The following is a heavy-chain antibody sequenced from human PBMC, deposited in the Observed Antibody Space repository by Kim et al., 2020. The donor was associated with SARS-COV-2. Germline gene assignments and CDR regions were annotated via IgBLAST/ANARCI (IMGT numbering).Heavy chain of an antibody. J-gene: IGHJ4*02. V-gene: IGHV3-23*01. CDR1: GFTFSNYA. Sequence: GGSLRLSCGASGFTFSNYAMSWVRQAPGKGLEWISGITSSGGGTYYADSVKGRFTISRDNSNNRLFLQMNSLMAEDTAVYYCAKPPLTTTAPAGIDYWGQGTLVTVSS. D-gene: IGHD1-1*01. CDR2: ITSSGGGT. CDR3: AKPPLTTTAPAGIDY.